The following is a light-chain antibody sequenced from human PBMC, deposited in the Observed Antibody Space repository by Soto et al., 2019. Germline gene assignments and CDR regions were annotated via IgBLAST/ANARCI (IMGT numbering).Light chain of an antibody. Sequence: IHITQSPSTLSASVGHTVTVTCRASQSVSGWLAWYQQKPGEAPKLLIYDASALPRGVPSRFSGSGSGTKFTLTIASLQPDDFATYYCQQYETFSGTFGPGTKVDIK. CDR1: QSVSGW. J-gene: IGKJ1*01. V-gene: IGKV1-5*01. CDR3: QQYETFSGT. CDR2: DAS.